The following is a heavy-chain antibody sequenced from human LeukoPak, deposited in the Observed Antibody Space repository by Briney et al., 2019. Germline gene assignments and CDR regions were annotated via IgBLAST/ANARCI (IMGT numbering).Heavy chain of an antibody. Sequence: PSETLSLTCTVSGGSTTDYYWSWIRQPAGKGLEWIGRIYTSGSTNYNPSLKSRVTMSVDTSKNQFSLKLSSVTAADTAVYYCARDYSGYRQYYYYGMDVWGQGTTVTVSS. CDR3: ARDYSGYRQYYYYGMDV. J-gene: IGHJ6*02. D-gene: IGHD5-12*01. V-gene: IGHV4-4*07. CDR1: GGSTTDYY. CDR2: IYTSGST.